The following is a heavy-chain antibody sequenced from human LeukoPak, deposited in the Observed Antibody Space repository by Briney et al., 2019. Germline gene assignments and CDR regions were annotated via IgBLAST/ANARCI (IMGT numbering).Heavy chain of an antibody. J-gene: IGHJ4*02. V-gene: IGHV4-31*11. CDR1: GGSFSGYY. Sequence: SETLSLTCAVYGGSFSGYYWSWIRQHPGKGLEWIGYIYCSGSTYYNPSLKSRVTISVDTSKNQFSLKLSSVTAADTAVYYCARDKGHDFWSGYYMAPGYFDYWGQGTLVTVSS. CDR3: ARDKGHDFWSGYYMAPGYFDY. CDR2: IYCSGST. D-gene: IGHD3-3*01.